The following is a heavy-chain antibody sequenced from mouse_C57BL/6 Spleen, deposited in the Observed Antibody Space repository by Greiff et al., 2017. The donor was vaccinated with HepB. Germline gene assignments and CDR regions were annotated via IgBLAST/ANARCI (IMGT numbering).Heavy chain of an antibody. CDR1: GSAFSSSW. D-gene: IGHD2-5*01. Sequence: QVQLQQSGPELVKPGASVKISCKASGSAFSSSWMNWVKQRPGKGLEWIGRIYPGDGDTNYNGKFKGKATLTADKSSSTAYMQLSSLTSEDSAVYFCARFGAYYSNYDWYFDVWGTGTTVTVSS. J-gene: IGHJ1*03. CDR3: ARFGAYYSNYDWYFDV. V-gene: IGHV1-82*01. CDR2: IYPGDGDT.